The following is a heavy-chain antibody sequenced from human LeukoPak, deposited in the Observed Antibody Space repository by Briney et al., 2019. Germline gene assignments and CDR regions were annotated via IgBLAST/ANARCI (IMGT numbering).Heavy chain of an antibody. CDR2: IYTSGST. CDR1: GGSISSGSYY. CDR3: ARDRPPPAYYYYMDV. J-gene: IGHJ6*03. V-gene: IGHV4-61*02. D-gene: IGHD2-2*01. Sequence: SQTLSLTCTVSGGSISSGSYYWSWIRQPAGKGLEWIGRIYTSGSTNYNPSLKSRVTISVDTSRNQFSLKLGSVTAADTAVYYCARDRPPPAYYYYMDVWGKGTTVTVSS.